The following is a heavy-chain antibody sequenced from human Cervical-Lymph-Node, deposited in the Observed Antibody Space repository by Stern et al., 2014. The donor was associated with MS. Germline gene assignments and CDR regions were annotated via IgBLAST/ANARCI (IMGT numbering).Heavy chain of an antibody. Sequence: VQLVQSGAEVKKPGESLKISCKGSGYSFTANWIAWVRQMPGKGLEWMGIYPGDSDTRYSPSFQGQVTISADKSISTAYLQWSSLKASDTAMYYCARDYGDYAFDYWGQGTLVTVSS. J-gene: IGHJ4*02. CDR2: YPGDSDT. D-gene: IGHD4-17*01. CDR1: GYSFTANW. V-gene: IGHV5-51*01. CDR3: ARDYGDYAFDY.